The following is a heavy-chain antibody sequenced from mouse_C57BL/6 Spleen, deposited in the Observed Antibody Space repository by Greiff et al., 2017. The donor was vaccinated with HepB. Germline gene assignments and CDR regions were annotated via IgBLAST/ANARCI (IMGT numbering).Heavy chain of an antibody. Sequence: LQESGAELARPGASVKLSCKASGYTFTSYGISWVKQRTGQGLEWIGEIYPRSGNTYYNEKFKGKATLTADKSSSTAYMELRSLTSEDSAVYFCAPDGGPYYSNYEAYWGQGTLVTVSA. J-gene: IGHJ3*01. D-gene: IGHD2-5*01. V-gene: IGHV1-81*01. CDR1: GYTFTSYG. CDR2: IYPRSGNT. CDR3: APDGGPYYSNYEAY.